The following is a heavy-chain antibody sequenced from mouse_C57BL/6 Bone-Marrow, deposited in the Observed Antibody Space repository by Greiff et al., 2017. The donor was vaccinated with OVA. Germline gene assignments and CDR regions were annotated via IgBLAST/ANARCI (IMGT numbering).Heavy chain of an antibody. J-gene: IGHJ1*03. CDR2: IDPENGDT. CDR1: GFNFKDDY. CDR3: TTTTSDFDV. Sequence: EVKLVESGAELVRPGASVKLSCTASGFNFKDDYMHWVKQRPEQGLEWIGWIDPENGDTEYASKFQGKATITADTSSNTAYLQLSSLTSEDTAVYYCTTTTSDFDVWGTGTTVTVSS. V-gene: IGHV14-4*01.